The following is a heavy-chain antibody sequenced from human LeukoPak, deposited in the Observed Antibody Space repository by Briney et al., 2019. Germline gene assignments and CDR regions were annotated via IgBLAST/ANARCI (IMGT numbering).Heavy chain of an antibody. J-gene: IGHJ4*02. V-gene: IGHV3-23*01. D-gene: IGHD6-19*01. CDR3: TKDAQARLWLRRCSFDS. CDR2: LTGSGAGT. CDR1: GFAFNDYA. Sequence: GGSLRLSCAASGFAFNDYAMGWVRQAPGKGLEWVSVLTGSGAGTYYADSVKGRFTISRDNSKNTLYLHMDSLRANDSAVYFCTKDAQARLWLRRCSFDSWGRATLVTVSS.